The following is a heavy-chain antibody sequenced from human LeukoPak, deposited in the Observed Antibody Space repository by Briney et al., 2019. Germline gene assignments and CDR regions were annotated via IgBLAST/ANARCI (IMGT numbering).Heavy chain of an antibody. D-gene: IGHD5-18*01. CDR3: ARKYTYGTHYYYYMDV. Sequence: SETLSLTCAVSGASISSSNWWSWVRQPPGKGLEWIGEIYHSGSSNYNPSLKSRVTISVDKSKNQFSLKLSSVTAADTAVYYCARKYTYGTHYYYYMDVWGKGTTVTVSS. CDR2: IYHSGSS. V-gene: IGHV4-4*02. J-gene: IGHJ6*03. CDR1: GASISSSNW.